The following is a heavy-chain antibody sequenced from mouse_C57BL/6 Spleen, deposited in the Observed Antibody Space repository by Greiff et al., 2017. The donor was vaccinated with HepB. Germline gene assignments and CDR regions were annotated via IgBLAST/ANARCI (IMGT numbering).Heavy chain of an antibody. V-gene: IGHV5-9-1*02. CDR3: TREKYDGGYFDY. CDR1: GFTFSSYA. Sequence: EVKLMESGEGLVKPGGSLKLSCAASGFTFSSYAMSWVRQTPEKRLEWVAYISSGGDYIYYADTVKGRFTISRDNARNTLYLQMSSLKSEDTAMYYCTREKYDGGYFDYWGQGTTLTVSS. D-gene: IGHD2-12*01. CDR2: ISSGGDYI. J-gene: IGHJ2*01.